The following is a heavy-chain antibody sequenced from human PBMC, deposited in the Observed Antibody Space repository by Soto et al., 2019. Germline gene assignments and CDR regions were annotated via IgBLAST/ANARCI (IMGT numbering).Heavy chain of an antibody. CDR2: IYYSGAT. CDR1: GDSISNSSYY. V-gene: IGHV4-39*01. J-gene: IGHJ6*03. Sequence: QLQLQESGPGLVKPSETLSLIFSVSGDSISNSSYYWAWIRQPPGKGLEWIGSIYYSGATHYNSYLKSRATIFGDTSKNQFSLKLSSVTAADTAVYYCVARVRRDSYYMDVWGKGNTVNVS. CDR3: VARVRRDSYYMDV.